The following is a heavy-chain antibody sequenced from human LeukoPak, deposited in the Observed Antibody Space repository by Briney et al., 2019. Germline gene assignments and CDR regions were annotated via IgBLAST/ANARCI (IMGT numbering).Heavy chain of an antibody. CDR3: ASQGYYYGSGSYYFDY. J-gene: IGHJ4*02. Sequence: GGSLRLSCAASGFTFSSYEMNWVRQAPGKGLEWVSYISSSGSTIYYADSVKGQFTISRDNAKNSLYLQMNSLRAEDTAVYYCASQGYYYGSGSYYFDYWGQGTLVTVSS. CDR2: ISSSGSTI. CDR1: GFTFSSYE. V-gene: IGHV3-48*03. D-gene: IGHD3-10*01.